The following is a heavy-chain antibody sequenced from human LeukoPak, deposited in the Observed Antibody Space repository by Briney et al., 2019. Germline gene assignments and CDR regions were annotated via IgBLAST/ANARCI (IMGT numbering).Heavy chain of an antibody. Sequence: GGSLRLSCAASGFTFSSYAMSWVRQAPGKGLEWVSAISGSGGSTYYADSVKGRFTISRDNSKITLYLQMNSLRAEYTAVYYCAKDRSRYSYGSNGVDYWGQGTLVTVSS. CDR1: GFTFSSYA. CDR3: AKDRSRYSYGSNGVDY. V-gene: IGHV3-23*01. CDR2: ISGSGGST. J-gene: IGHJ4*02. D-gene: IGHD5-18*01.